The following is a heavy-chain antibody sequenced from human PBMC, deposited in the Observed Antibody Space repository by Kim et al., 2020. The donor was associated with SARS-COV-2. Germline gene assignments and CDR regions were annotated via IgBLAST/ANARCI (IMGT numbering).Heavy chain of an antibody. CDR3: ASLFYTFGESHYQYGMDV. CDR1: GFNFSYYS. CDR2: ISSSSTYI. V-gene: IGHV3-21*01. Sequence: GGSLRLSCAASGFNFSYYSLNWVRQAPGKGLEWVSSISSSSTYIQYADSVRGRFTISRDNAKNSLYLQMNSLRREDTAVYFCASLFYTFGESHYQYGMDVGGQGTTVTVSS. J-gene: IGHJ6*02. D-gene: IGHD2-2*02.